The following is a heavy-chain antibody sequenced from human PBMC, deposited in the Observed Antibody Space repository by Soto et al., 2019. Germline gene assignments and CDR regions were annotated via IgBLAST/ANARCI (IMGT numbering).Heavy chain of an antibody. CDR1: RGSINSGGYY. CDR2: IFYSGIN. J-gene: IGHJ5*02. CDR3: ARGRTYYDP. V-gene: IGHV4-31*03. D-gene: IGHD3-10*01. Sequence: SETLSLTCTVSRGSINSGGYYWSWLRHHPGKGLEWIGSIFYSGINHYNPSLKSRCSMSVDTSKRQLSPRLRFATVADTAVYYCARGRTYYDPWGQGTLVTVSS.